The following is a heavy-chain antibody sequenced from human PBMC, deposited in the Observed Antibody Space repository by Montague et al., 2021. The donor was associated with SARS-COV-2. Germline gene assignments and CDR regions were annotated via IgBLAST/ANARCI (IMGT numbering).Heavy chain of an antibody. Sequence: CAISGDSVSSNSATWNWVRQSPSRGLEWLGGTYYRSKWYNDYAVXVRGRVTINPDTSKNQFPLQLNSVTPEDTAIYYCTSGREGNYNVMDVWGQGTTVTVSS. CDR3: TSGREGNYNVMDV. CDR1: GDSVSSNSAT. J-gene: IGHJ6*02. CDR2: TYYRSKWYN. V-gene: IGHV6-1*01. D-gene: IGHD1-1*01.